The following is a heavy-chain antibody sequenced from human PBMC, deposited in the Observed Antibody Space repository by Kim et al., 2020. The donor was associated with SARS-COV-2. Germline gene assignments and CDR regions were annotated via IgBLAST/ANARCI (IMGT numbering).Heavy chain of an antibody. V-gene: IGHV3-23*01. CDR2: ISPSGGAT. Sequence: GGSLRLSCAASGFTFSSYAMSWVRQAPGKGLEWVSTISPSGGATYYADSVKGRFTISRDNSKNTLYLQMNSLRAEDTAAYHCAKEGRILNFWGQGTLVTVSS. J-gene: IGHJ4*02. CDR1: GFTFSSYA. CDR3: AKEGRILNF.